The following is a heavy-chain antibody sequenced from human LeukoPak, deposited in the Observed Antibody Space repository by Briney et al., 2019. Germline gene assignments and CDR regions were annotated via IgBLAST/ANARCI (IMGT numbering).Heavy chain of an antibody. D-gene: IGHD2-2*01. V-gene: IGHV3-30*02. J-gene: IGHJ3*02. CDR2: IRYDGSNK. Sequence: GGSLRLSCAASGFTFSSYGMHWVRQAPGKGLEWVAFIRYDGSNKYYADSVKGRFTISRDNSKNTLYLQMNSLRAEDTAVYYCARVLSSLGYCSSTSCPYDAFDIWGQGTMVTVSS. CDR1: GFTFSSYG. CDR3: ARVLSSLGYCSSTSCPYDAFDI.